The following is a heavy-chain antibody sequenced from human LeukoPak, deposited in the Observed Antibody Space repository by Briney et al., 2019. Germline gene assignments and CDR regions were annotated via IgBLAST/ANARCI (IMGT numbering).Heavy chain of an antibody. CDR2: IYPGGTT. CDR3: ARSIQLDPWGAFDI. V-gene: IGHV3-53*01. Sequence: AGSLRLSCAASGITVSNNYIAWVRQAPGKGLEWVSVIYPGGTTYYPDSVKGRFTFSRDNSKNTLYLQMTSLRAEDTAVYYCARSIQLDPWGAFDIWGQGTMVTVSS. D-gene: IGHD1-1*01. CDR1: GITVSNNY. J-gene: IGHJ3*02.